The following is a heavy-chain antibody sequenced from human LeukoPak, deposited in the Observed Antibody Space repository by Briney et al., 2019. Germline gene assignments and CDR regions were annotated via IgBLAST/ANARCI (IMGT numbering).Heavy chain of an antibody. CDR2: IYSGGST. Sequence: GGSLRLSCAASGFTVSSNYMSWVRQAPGKGLEWVSVIYSGGSTYYADSVKGRFTISRDNSKNTLYLQMNSLRAEDTAVYYCARTDRTGALGRFRMRSDAFDIWGQGTMVTVSS. CDR3: ARTDRTGALGRFRMRSDAFDI. J-gene: IGHJ3*02. V-gene: IGHV3-53*01. D-gene: IGHD3-3*01. CDR1: GFTVSSNY.